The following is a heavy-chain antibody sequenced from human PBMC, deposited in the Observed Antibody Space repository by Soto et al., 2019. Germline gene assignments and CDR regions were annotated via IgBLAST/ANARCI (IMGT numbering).Heavy chain of an antibody. Sequence: VGSLRLSCAAPGFTFNSHFMNLVPPAPGKGLEWVSGISGSGSSTYYGDSVRGRFTVSRDNSENTAYLQMNSLRREDTGVYYCARGHYYESDFPIDHWGRGILVTVSS. CDR3: ARGHYYESDFPIDH. J-gene: IGHJ4*02. CDR1: GFTFNSHF. D-gene: IGHD3-22*01. CDR2: ISGSGSST. V-gene: IGHV3-23*01.